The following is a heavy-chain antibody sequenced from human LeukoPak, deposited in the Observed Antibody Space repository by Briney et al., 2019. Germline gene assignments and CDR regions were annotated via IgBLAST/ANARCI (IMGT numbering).Heavy chain of an antibody. D-gene: IGHD3-10*01. CDR1: GFTFSSYA. V-gene: IGHV3-30-3*01. CDR3: ARDSRITMVRGVTSWGMDV. Sequence: RSGGSLRLSCAASGFTFSSYAMHWVRQAPGKGLEWVAVISYDRSNKYYADSVKGRFTISRDNSKNTLYLQMNSLRAEDTAVYYCARDSRITMVRGVTSWGMDVWGQGTTVTVSS. J-gene: IGHJ6*02. CDR2: ISYDRSNK.